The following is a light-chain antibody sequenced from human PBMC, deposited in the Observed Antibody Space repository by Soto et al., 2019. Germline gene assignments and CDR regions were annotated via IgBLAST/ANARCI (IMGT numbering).Light chain of an antibody. V-gene: IGKV1-27*01. CDR1: QGISNY. CDR3: QKYNSAPLT. Sequence: DIQMTQAPFSLSASVGDRVTITCRAAQGISNYLAWFQQKQGKVPKLLIYAASTLQSGVPSRFSGSGSGTDFTLTISSLQPEDVATDYCQKYNSAPLTFGVGTKVEIK. J-gene: IGKJ4*01. CDR2: AAS.